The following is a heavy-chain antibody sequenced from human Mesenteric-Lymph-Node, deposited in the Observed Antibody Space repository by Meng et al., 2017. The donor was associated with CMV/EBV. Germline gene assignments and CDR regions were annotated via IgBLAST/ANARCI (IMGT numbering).Heavy chain of an antibody. CDR2: SSCSGVI. V-gene: IGHV4-4*02. CDR1: W. J-gene: IGHJ6*02. CDR3: ARYGWEGARQYYYYCGMDV. Sequence: WYTGVQQPTGKRLEWIGNSSCSGVINYNPSLKSRITISVDTSKNQFSLKLSCVSAADTAVYYCARYGWEGARQYYYYCGMDVWGQGTTVTVSS. D-gene: IGHD1-26*01.